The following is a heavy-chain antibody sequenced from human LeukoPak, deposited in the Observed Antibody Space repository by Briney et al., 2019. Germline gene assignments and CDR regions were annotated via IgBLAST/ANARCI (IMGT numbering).Heavy chain of an antibody. Sequence: GGSLRLSCAASGFTFSSYSMNWVRQAPGKGLEWVSSISSSSSYIYYADSVKGRFTISRDNAKNSLYLQMNSLRAEDTAVYYCARVGPDYFLISGPFDYWGQGTLVTVSS. CDR2: ISSSSSYI. D-gene: IGHD2/OR15-2a*01. CDR1: GFTFSSYS. J-gene: IGHJ4*02. V-gene: IGHV3-21*01. CDR3: ARVGPDYFLISGPFDY.